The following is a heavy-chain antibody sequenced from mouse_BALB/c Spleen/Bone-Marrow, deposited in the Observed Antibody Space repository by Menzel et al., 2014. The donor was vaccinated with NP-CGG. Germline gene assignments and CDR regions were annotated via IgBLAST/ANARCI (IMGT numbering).Heavy chain of an antibody. D-gene: IGHD2-3*01. J-gene: IGHJ3*01. CDR3: ATHDGYYISFAY. CDR2: IWAGGST. CDR1: GFSLTSHG. Sequence: QVHLQQPGPGLVSPSQSLSITCTVSGFSLTSHGVHWVRQPPGKGLEWLGVIWAGGSTNYNSALMSRLSISKDNSKNQVFLKMNSLQTGDTAIYYCATHDGYYISFAYWGQGTLVTVSA. V-gene: IGHV2-9*02.